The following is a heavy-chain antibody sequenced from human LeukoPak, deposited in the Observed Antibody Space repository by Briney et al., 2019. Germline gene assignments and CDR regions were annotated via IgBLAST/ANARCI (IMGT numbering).Heavy chain of an antibody. Sequence: PSEPLSLTCSVSSYSISNSLYWGWLRPPPGKGLEGIGNIYRSGSTFYNPSLKGRVTISRDTAKNHFSLTLSSVTAPDTAVYFCARGTYGYYMAVWGKGTTVTVSS. J-gene: IGHJ6*03. V-gene: IGHV4-38-2*02. CDR2: IYRSGST. D-gene: IGHD4-17*01. CDR3: ARGTYGYYMAV. CDR1: SYSISNSLY.